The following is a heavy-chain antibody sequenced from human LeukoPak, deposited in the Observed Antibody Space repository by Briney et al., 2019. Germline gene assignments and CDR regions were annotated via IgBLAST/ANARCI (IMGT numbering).Heavy chain of an antibody. CDR3: AGQVDY. J-gene: IGHJ4*02. V-gene: IGHV4-34*01. CDR1: GGSFSGYY. Sequence: SETLSLTCAVYGGSFSGYYWSWIRQPPGKGLEWIGEINHSGSTNYNPSLKSRVTISVDTSKNQFSLKLSSVTAADTTVYYCAGQVDYWGQGTLVTVSS. CDR2: INHSGST.